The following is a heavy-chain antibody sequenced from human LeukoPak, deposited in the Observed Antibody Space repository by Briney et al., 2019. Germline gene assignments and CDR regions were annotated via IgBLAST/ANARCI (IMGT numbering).Heavy chain of an antibody. J-gene: IGHJ5*02. D-gene: IGHD2-2*01. Sequence: SETLSLTCTVSGGSISSGSYYWSWIRQPAGKGLEWIGRIYTSGSTNYNPSLKSRVTISVDTSKNQFSLKLSSVTAADTAVYYCARGSVVPAARGGPWGQGTLVTVSS. V-gene: IGHV4-61*02. CDR1: GGSISSGSYY. CDR3: ARGSVVPAARGGP. CDR2: IYTSGST.